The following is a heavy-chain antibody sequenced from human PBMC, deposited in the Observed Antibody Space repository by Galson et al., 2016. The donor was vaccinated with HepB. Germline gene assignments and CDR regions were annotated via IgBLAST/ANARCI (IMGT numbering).Heavy chain of an antibody. J-gene: IGHJ6*02. CDR2: IYYSGST. CDR3: SRQLGGTWDVGGGNYYYGMDV. D-gene: IGHD3-16*01. V-gene: IGHV4-59*11. Sequence: SETLSLTCTVSGDSISSRYWSWVRQPPGKGLEWIGNIYYSGSTNYNPALKSRVTISVDRTKNQFSLKLSSVTASDTAVYFWSRQLGGTWDVGGGNYYYGMDVWGQGTTVTVSS. CDR1: GDSISSRY.